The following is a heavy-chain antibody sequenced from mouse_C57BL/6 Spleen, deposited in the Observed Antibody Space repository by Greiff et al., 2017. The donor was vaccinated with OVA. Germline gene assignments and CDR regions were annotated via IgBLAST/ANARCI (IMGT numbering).Heavy chain of an antibody. CDR3: ALITTVVDYYAMDY. V-gene: IGHV1-42*01. CDR2: INPSTGGT. D-gene: IGHD1-1*01. Sequence: EVKLMESGPELVKPGASVKISCKASGYSFTGYYMNWVKQSPEKSLEWIGEINPSTGGTTYNQKFKAKATLTVDKSSSTAYMQLKSLTSEDSAVYYCALITTVVDYYAMDYWGQGTSVTVSS. CDR1: GYSFTGYY. J-gene: IGHJ4*01.